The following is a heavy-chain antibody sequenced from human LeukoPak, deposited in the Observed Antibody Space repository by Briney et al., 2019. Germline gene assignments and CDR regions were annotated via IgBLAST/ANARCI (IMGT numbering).Heavy chain of an antibody. Sequence: ASVKVSCKASGGTFSSYAISWVRQAPGQGLEWMGRIIPILGIANYAQKFQGRVTITADKSTSTAYMELSSLRSEDTAVYYCARERFSSGLSPRGFFDYWGQGTLVTVSS. V-gene: IGHV1-69*04. J-gene: IGHJ4*02. CDR3: ARERFSSGLSPRGFFDY. CDR1: GGTFSSYA. CDR2: IIPILGIA. D-gene: IGHD2-15*01.